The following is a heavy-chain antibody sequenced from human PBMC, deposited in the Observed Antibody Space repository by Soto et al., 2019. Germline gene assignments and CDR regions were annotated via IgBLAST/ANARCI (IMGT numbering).Heavy chain of an antibody. D-gene: IGHD3-10*01. Sequence: SETLSLTCTVSGGSVSSGSYYWSWIRQPPGKGLEWFGYIYYSGSTNYNPSLKSRVTISVDTSKNQFSLKLSSVTAADTAVYYCARDATMVRGVIITRYYYGMDVWGQGTTVTVSS. CDR2: IYYSGST. CDR1: GGSVSSGSYY. V-gene: IGHV4-61*01. J-gene: IGHJ6*02. CDR3: ARDATMVRGVIITRYYYGMDV.